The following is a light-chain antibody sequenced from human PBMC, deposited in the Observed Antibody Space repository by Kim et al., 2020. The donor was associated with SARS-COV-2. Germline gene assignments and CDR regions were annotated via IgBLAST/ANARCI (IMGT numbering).Light chain of an antibody. CDR3: QTWDSSGV. Sequence: VSVSPGQTASITCSGDKLGDKYTCWYQQKPGQSPVLVIYRDSRRPSGIPERFSGSNSGNTATLTISGTQAIDEADYYCQTWDSSGVFGGGTQLTVL. J-gene: IGLJ2*01. V-gene: IGLV3-1*01. CDR1: KLGDKY. CDR2: RDS.